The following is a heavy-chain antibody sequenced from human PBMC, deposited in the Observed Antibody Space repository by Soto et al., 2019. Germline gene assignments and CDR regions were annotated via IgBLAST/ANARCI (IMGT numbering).Heavy chain of an antibody. V-gene: IGHV1-3*01. CDR1: GYTFTSYA. J-gene: IGHJ4*02. Sequence: RASVKVSCKASGYTFTSYAMHWVRQAPGQRLEWMGWINAGNGNTKYSQKFQGRVTITRDTSASTAYMELSSLRSEDTAVYYCATCQGKVTPQPSDYWGQGTLVTVSS. CDR3: ATCQGKVTPQPSDY. D-gene: IGHD2-21*02. CDR2: INAGNGNT.